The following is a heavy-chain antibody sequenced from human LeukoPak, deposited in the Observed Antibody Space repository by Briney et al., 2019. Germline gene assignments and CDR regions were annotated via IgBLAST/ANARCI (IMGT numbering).Heavy chain of an antibody. CDR1: GYTFTSYY. CDR2: INPSGGST. Sequence: ASVKVSCKASGYTFTSYYMHWVRQAPGQGLEWMGIINPSGGSTSYAQKFQGRVPMTRDTSTSTVYMELSSLRSEDTAVYYCARRTQGLGWFDPWGQGTLVTVSS. V-gene: IGHV1-46*01. J-gene: IGHJ5*02. CDR3: ARRTQGLGWFDP.